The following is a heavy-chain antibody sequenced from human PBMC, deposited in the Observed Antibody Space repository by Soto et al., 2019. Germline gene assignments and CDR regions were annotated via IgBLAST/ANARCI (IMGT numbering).Heavy chain of an antibody. CDR2: ISGSGGST. Sequence: PGGSLRLSCAASGFTFSSYAMSWVRQAPGKGLEWVSAISGSGGSTYYADSVKGRFTISRDNSKNTLYLQMNSLRAEDTAVYYCAKAAEPQLGPGYNWFDPWGQGTLVTVSS. J-gene: IGHJ5*02. CDR3: AKAAEPQLGPGYNWFDP. CDR1: GFTFSSYA. V-gene: IGHV3-23*01. D-gene: IGHD6-6*01.